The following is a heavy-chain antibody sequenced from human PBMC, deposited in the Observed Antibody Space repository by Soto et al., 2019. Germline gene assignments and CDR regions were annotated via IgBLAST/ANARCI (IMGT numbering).Heavy chain of an antibody. Sequence: QVQLVQSGAEVKKPGASVKVSCKASGYTFTGPYIQWVRQAPGQGLEWMGWISPKTGETKYAQKFQGWVDITRDTSINTAYMEVDRLKSNDSAVYYCARTRIQLRTPDYWGQGTQVTVSS. J-gene: IGHJ4*02. CDR2: ISPKTGET. V-gene: IGHV1-2*04. D-gene: IGHD5-18*01. CDR1: GYTFTGPY. CDR3: ARTRIQLRTPDY.